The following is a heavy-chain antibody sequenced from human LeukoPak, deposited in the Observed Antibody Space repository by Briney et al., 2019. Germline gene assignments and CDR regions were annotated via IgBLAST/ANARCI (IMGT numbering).Heavy chain of an antibody. CDR2: FDPEDGEI. CDR3: ATEIRGVIIPKFDY. V-gene: IGHV1-24*01. CDR1: GDTLSELS. D-gene: IGHD3-10*01. J-gene: IGHJ4*02. Sequence: ASVKVSCKVSGDTLSELSMHWVRQAPGKGLEWMGGFDPEDGEIIYAQNFQGRVTMTEDTSTDTAYMELSSLRSEETAVYYCATEIRGVIIPKFDYWGQGTLVTVSS.